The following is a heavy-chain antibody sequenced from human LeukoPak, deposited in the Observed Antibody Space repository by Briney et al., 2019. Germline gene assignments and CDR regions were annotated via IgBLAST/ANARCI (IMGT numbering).Heavy chain of an antibody. CDR1: GFTFRSYS. J-gene: IGHJ6*03. CDR2: ISSSSGTI. D-gene: IGHD2-21*02. Sequence: GGSLRLSCSASGFTFRSYSMNWVRQAPGKGLEWVSYISSSSGTIYYADSVKGRFTISRDNAKNSLYLQMNSLRAEDTAVYYCAGLPAICGPQYYYMDVWGKGTTVTVSS. CDR3: AGLPAICGPQYYYMDV. V-gene: IGHV3-48*01.